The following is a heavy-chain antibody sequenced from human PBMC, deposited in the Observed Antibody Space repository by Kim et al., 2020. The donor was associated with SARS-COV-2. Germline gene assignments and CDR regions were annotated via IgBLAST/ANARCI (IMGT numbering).Heavy chain of an antibody. CDR3: ARRSLGYYDSSGPQAAFDI. CDR2: IDYRGST. Sequence: SETLSLTCTVSGGSISSYYWSWIRQPPGKGLEGIGDIDYRGSTNYNPSLKSRVTISVDTSKNQFSLKLSSVTAADTAGYYCARRSLGYYDSSGPQAAFDIWGQGPMVPVSS. CDR1: GGSISSYY. D-gene: IGHD3-22*01. J-gene: IGHJ3*02. V-gene: IGHV4-59*01.